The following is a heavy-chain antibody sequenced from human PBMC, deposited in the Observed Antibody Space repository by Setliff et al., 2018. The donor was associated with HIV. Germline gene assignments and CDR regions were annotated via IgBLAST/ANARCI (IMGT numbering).Heavy chain of an antibody. CDR3: ARRIDNSGTFPDKNWFDT. V-gene: IGHV4-4*09. J-gene: IGHJ5*02. CDR1: GGSISSYC. CDR2: IFSSGST. D-gene: IGHD3-10*01. Sequence: KTSETLSLTCTVSGGSISSYCWNWIRQSPGRGLEWIGFIFSSGSTKYNPSLQSRVTMSIDTSKNQFSLKLTSVTAADTAVYYCARRIDNSGTFPDKNWFDTWGQGSLVTSPQ.